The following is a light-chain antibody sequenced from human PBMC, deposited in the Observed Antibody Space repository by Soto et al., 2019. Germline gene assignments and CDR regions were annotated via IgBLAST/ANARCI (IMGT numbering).Light chain of an antibody. CDR2: KAS. CDR3: QQYGSSWT. CDR1: QSIYSW. Sequence: DLRLTRSPSTLSASVGDRVTITCLASQSIYSWLAWYQQKPGKAPKLLIYKASSLESGVPSRFSGSGSGTDFTLTISRLEPEDFAVYYCQQYGSSWTFGQGTKVDIK. J-gene: IGKJ1*01. V-gene: IGKV1-5*03.